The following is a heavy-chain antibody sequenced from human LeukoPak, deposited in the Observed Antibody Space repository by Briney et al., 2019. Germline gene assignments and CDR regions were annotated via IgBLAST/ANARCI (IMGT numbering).Heavy chain of an antibody. V-gene: IGHV4-34*01. D-gene: IGHD6-19*01. J-gene: IGHJ5*02. CDR1: GGSFSGYY. CDR3: ARNPAVAGGFDP. Sequence: PSETLSLTCAVYGGSFSGYYWSWIRQPPGKGLEWIGEINHSGSTNYNPSLKSRVTISVDTSKNQFSLKLSSVTAADTAVYYCARNPAVAGGFDPWGQGTLVTVSS. CDR2: INHSGST.